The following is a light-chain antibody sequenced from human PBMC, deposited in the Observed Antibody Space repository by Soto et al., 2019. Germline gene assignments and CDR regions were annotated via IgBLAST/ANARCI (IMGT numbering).Light chain of an antibody. CDR2: GAS. CDR1: QTISSNY. J-gene: IGKJ1*01. Sequence: EIVLTQSPGTLSLSPGERATLSCRATQTISSNYLAWYRQKPGQAPKLLIHGASTRATGIPDRFSGSGSGTDFTLTISRLEPEDFAVYYCQQYDSLPRTFGQGTKVEIK. CDR3: QQYDSLPRT. V-gene: IGKV3-20*01.